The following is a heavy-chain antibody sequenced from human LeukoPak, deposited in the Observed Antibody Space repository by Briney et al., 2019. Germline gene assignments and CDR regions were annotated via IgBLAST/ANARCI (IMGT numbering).Heavy chain of an antibody. CDR1: GYTFTSYD. V-gene: IGHV7-4-1*02. Sequence: ASVKVSCKASGYTFTSYDMNWVRQAPGQGLEWMGWINTNTGNPTYAQGFTGRFVFSLDTSVSTAYLQISSLKAEDTAVYYCARVLSCSSTSCYWDDPWGQGTLVTVSS. D-gene: IGHD2-2*01. CDR3: ARVLSCSSTSCYWDDP. J-gene: IGHJ5*02. CDR2: INTNTGNP.